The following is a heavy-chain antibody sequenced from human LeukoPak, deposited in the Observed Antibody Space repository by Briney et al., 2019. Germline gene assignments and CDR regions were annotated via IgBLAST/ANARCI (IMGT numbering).Heavy chain of an antibody. CDR2: ISTHNGKT. D-gene: IGHD5-12*01. Sequence: ASVKVSCKASGYPFSSYGISWVRQAPGQGLQWMAWISTHNGKTDYAQNFQDRVTVTRDTSTSTVYMELRSLRSDDMAVYFCARDVGTTHFDFWGQGTLVTVSS. CDR3: ARDVGTTHFDF. CDR1: GYPFSSYG. V-gene: IGHV1-18*03. J-gene: IGHJ4*02.